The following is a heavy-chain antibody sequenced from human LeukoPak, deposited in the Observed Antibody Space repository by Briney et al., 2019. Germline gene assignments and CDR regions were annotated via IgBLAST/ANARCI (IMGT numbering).Heavy chain of an antibody. CDR3: ARIGKDILTGYSPYYFDY. CDR1: GFTFSSYS. Sequence: GGSLRLSCAASGFTFSSYSMHWGRQAPGKGLEWVAVISYDGSNKYYADSVKGRFTISRDNSKNTLYLQMNSLRAEDTAVYYCARIGKDILTGYSPYYFDYWGQGTLVTVSS. J-gene: IGHJ4*02. CDR2: ISYDGSNK. D-gene: IGHD3-9*01. V-gene: IGHV3-30*14.